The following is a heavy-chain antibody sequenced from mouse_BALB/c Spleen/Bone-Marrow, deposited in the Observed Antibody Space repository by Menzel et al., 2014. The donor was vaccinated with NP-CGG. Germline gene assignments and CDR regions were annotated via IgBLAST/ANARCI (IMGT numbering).Heavy chain of an antibody. CDR3: ARTYSPYFDY. CDR1: GYAFSSSW. Sequence: VQGVESGPELVKPGASAKISCKASGYAFSSSWMNWVKQRPGQGLEWIGRIYPGDGDTNYNGKCKGKATLTADKSSSTACMQLSSLTSVASAVYFCARTYSPYFDYWGQGTTLTVSS. CDR2: IYPGDGDT. D-gene: IGHD1-1*01. V-gene: IGHV1-82*01. J-gene: IGHJ2*01.